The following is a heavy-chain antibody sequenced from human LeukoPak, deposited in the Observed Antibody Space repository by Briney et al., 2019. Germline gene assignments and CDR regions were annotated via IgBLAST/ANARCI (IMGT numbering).Heavy chain of an antibody. V-gene: IGHV3-21*06. J-gene: IGHJ3*02. D-gene: IGHD2-2*01. CDR2: ISSSSNI. CDR3: ARDHMRGPAASDAFDI. CDR1: GFTFSSYS. Sequence: GGSLRLSCAASGFTFSSYSMNWVRQAPGKGLEWVSSISSSSNIYYADSVKGRFAISRDNAKNSLYLQMNSLRAEDTAVYYCARDHMRGPAASDAFDIWGQGTMVTVSS.